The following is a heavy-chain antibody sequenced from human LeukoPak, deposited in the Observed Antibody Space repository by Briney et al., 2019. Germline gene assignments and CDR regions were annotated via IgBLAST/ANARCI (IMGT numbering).Heavy chain of an antibody. CDR3: ARLGSYCFDC. CDR2: IYYSGNT. Sequence: WETLSLTCTVSGDSISSYYWSWIRQPPGKGLEWIGYIYYSGNTNYNPSLKSRVTISIDTSENQFSLKLSSVTAADTAVYYCARLGSYCFDCWGQETLVTVSS. D-gene: IGHD1-26*01. V-gene: IGHV4-59*08. J-gene: IGHJ4*02. CDR1: GDSISSYY.